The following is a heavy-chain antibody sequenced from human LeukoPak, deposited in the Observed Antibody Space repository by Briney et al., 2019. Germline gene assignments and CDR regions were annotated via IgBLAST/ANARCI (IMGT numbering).Heavy chain of an antibody. D-gene: IGHD3-3*01. CDR3: ARDGYYDFWSGYSKYNWFDP. CDR2: ISSSGSTI. CDR1: GFTFSDYY. J-gene: IGHJ5*02. V-gene: IGHV3-11*01. Sequence: GGSLRLSCAASGFTFSDYYMSWIRQAPGKGLEWVSYISSSGSTIYYADSVKGRFTISRDNTKNSLYLQMTSLRAEDTAVYYCARDGYYDFWSGYSKYNWFDPWGQGTLVTVSS.